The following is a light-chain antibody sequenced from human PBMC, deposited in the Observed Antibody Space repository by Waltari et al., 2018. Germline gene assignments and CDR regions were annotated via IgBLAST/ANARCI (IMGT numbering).Light chain of an antibody. CDR2: KAS. CDR3: QQYSSDST. CDR1: QSISNW. Sequence: DILMTQSPSTLSASVGDRVTIVCRASQSISNWLAWYQQKSGKAPKLLIYKASSVESGVPTRFSGSGAGTEFTLTISSLQPDDFATYYCQQYSSDSTFGQGTKVEIK. J-gene: IGKJ1*01. V-gene: IGKV1-5*03.